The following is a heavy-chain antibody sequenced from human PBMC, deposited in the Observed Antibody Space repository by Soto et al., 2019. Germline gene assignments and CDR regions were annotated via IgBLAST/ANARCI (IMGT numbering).Heavy chain of an antibody. V-gene: IGHV4-31*03. D-gene: IGHD3-22*01. CDR1: GGSISSGGYY. J-gene: IGHJ4*02. CDR2: IYYSGST. Sequence: SETLSLTCTVSGGSISSGGYYWSWIRQHPGKGLEWIGYIYYSGSTHYNPSLKSRVTISVDTSKSQFSLKLSSVTAADTAVYYCARGTPPNYYDSSGYYDYWGQGTLVTVSS. CDR3: ARGTPPNYYDSSGYYDY.